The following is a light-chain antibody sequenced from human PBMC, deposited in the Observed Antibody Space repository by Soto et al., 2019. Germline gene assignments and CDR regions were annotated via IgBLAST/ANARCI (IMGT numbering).Light chain of an antibody. CDR2: EVS. V-gene: IGLV2-14*01. CDR1: SSDVGGYNF. J-gene: IGLJ2*01. Sequence: QSALTQPDSVSGSPGQSITISCTGTSSDVGGYNFVSWYQQHPGKAPKLMIYEVSNRPSGVSYRFSGSKSGNTASLTISGLQAEDEADYYCSSYTSSVTLVFGGGTKLTVL. CDR3: SSYTSSVTLV.